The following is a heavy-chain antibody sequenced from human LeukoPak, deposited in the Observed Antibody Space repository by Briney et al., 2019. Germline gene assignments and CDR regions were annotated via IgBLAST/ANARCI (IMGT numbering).Heavy chain of an antibody. CDR1: GFTLSSYW. CDR3: GRDWVAGVPFDAFDI. J-gene: IGHJ3*02. V-gene: IGHV3-7*03. D-gene: IGHD3-10*01. Sequence: QPGGSLRLSCAASGFTLSSYWMSWVRQAPGKGLEWVANIKEDGSEKYYVDSVKGRLTISRDNAKNSLYLHMNSLTAEDTAMYYCGRDWVAGVPFDAFDIWGQGTMVSVSS. CDR2: IKEDGSEK.